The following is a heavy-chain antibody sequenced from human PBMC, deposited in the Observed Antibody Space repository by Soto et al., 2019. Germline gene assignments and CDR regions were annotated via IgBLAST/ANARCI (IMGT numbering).Heavy chain of an antibody. CDR3: ARDRSAIYYGSGNDY. CDR2: INPNSGGT. Sequence: VASVKVSCKASGYTFTGYYMHWVRQAPGQGLEWMGWINPNSGGTNYAQKFQGRVTMTRDTSISTAYMELSRLRSDDTAVYYCARDRSAIYYGSGNDYWGQGTLVTVSS. CDR1: GYTFTGYY. J-gene: IGHJ4*02. D-gene: IGHD3-10*01. V-gene: IGHV1-2*02.